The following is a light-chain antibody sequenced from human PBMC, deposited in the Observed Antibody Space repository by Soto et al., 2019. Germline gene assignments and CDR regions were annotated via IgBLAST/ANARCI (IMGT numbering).Light chain of an antibody. V-gene: IGKV1-5*03. CDR1: QNIITW. J-gene: IGKJ2*01. Sequence: DIQMTQSPSTLSASVGDTVTITCRASQNIITWLAWYQQTPGKPPKLLTYKASTLESGVPSRFSGSGAGTEFTLTVSSLQPDDFATYYCQQYNSYPYTFGQGTKLEIK. CDR3: QQYNSYPYT. CDR2: KAS.